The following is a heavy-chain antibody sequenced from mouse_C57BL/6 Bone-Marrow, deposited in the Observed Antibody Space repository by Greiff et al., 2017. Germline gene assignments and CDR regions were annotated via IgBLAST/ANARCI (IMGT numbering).Heavy chain of an antibody. D-gene: IGHD2-5*01. CDR1: GYTFTSYW. CDR3: AAYYSNYVDY. CDR2: IDPSDSYT. V-gene: IGHV1-69*01. J-gene: IGHJ2*01. Sequence: VQLQQPGAELVMPGASVKLSCKASGYTFTSYWMHWVKQRPGQGLEWIGEIDPSDSYTNYNQKFKGKSTLTVDKSSSTAYMQLSSRTSEDSAVYYCAAYYSNYVDYWGQGTTLTVSS.